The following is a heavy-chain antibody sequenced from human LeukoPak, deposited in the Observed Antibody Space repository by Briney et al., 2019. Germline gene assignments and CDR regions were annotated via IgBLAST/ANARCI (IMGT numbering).Heavy chain of an antibody. J-gene: IGHJ6*04. CDR2: IYSGGST. CDR1: GFTFSDHY. D-gene: IGHD3-10*02. V-gene: IGHV3-69-1*02. CDR3: AELGITMIGGV. Sequence: PGGSLRLSCAASGFTFSDHYMDWVRQAPGKGLEWVSVIYSGGSTYYADSVKGRFTISRDNAKNSLYLQMNSLRAEDTAVYYCAELGITMIGGVWGKGTTVTISS.